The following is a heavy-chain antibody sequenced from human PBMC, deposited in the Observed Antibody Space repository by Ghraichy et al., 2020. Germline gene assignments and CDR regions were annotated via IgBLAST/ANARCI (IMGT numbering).Heavy chain of an antibody. CDR3: ARDKTDLIEKKYWYFDL. CDR1: GFTVSSNY. D-gene: IGHD3-22*01. V-gene: IGHV3-53*01. J-gene: IGHJ2*01. Sequence: GGSLRLSCAASGFTVSSNYMSWVRQAPGKGLEWVSVIYSGGSTYYADSVKGRFTIPRDNSKNTLYLQMNSLRAEDTAVYYCARDKTDLIEKKYWYFDLWGRGTLVTVAS. CDR2: IYSGGST.